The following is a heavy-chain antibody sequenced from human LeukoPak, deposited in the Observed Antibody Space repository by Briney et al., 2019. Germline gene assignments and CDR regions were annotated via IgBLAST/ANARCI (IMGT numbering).Heavy chain of an antibody. CDR2: ISYDGSNK. Sequence: GGSLRLSCAASGFTFSSYGMHWVRQAPGKGLEWVAVISYDGSNKYYADSVKGRFTISRDNSKNTLYLQMNSLRAEDTAVYYCAKDTDCGGDCYYYYYGMGVWGQGTTVTVSS. D-gene: IGHD2-21*02. CDR3: AKDTDCGGDCYYYYYGMGV. CDR1: GFTFSSYG. V-gene: IGHV3-30*18. J-gene: IGHJ6*02.